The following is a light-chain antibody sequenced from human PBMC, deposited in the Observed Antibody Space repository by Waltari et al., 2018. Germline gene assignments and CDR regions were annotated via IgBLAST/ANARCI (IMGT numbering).Light chain of an antibody. Sequence: SSDPTQDPAVSVALGPTVRITCHGDILRTYYGNWCRQKPGQPPELVIYGKNNRPSGIPDRFSASSSGNTASLIITGAQAEDEADYYCSSRELSGHVVFGGGTRLTVL. CDR2: GKN. CDR1: ILRTYY. J-gene: IGLJ2*01. V-gene: IGLV3-19*01. CDR3: SSRELSGHVV.